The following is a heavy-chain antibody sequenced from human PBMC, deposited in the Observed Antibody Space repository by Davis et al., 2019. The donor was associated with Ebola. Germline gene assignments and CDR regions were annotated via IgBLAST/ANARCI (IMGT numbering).Heavy chain of an antibody. CDR1: GGSISSYY. J-gene: IGHJ5*02. CDR3: ARRSLRFGWFDP. CDR2: INHSGST. D-gene: IGHD3-10*01. Sequence: MPSETLSLTCTVSGGSISSYYWSWIRQPPGKGLEWIGEINHSGSTNYNPSLKSRVTISVDTSKKQFSLKLSSVTAADTAVYYCARRSLRFGWFDPWGQGTLVTVSS. V-gene: IGHV4-34*01.